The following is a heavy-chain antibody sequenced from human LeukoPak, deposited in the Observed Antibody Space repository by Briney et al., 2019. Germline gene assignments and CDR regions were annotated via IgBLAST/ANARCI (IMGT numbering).Heavy chain of an antibody. Sequence: PSETLSLTCAVSGGSISSGGYSWSWIRQPPGKGLEWIGYIYHSGSTYYNPSLKSRVTISVDRSKNQFSLKLSSVTAADTAVYYCARAAWGYYGSGSPLPNWFDPWGQGTLVTVSS. CDR2: IYHSGST. CDR1: GGSISSGGYS. V-gene: IGHV4-30-2*01. D-gene: IGHD3-10*01. J-gene: IGHJ5*02. CDR3: ARAAWGYYGSGSPLPNWFDP.